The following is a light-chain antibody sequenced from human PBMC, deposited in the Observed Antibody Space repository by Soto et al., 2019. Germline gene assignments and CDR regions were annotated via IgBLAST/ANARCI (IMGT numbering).Light chain of an antibody. Sequence: QSVLTQPPSASGAPGQRVTISCTGSSSNIGAGYDVNWYQQLPGTAPKLLIYGNSNRPSGVPDRFSGSKSGTSASLAITGLQAEDEADDYCQSYDSSLSGVVFGGGTKRTVL. CDR2: GNS. V-gene: IGLV1-40*01. CDR3: QSYDSSLSGVV. CDR1: SSNIGAGYD. J-gene: IGLJ2*01.